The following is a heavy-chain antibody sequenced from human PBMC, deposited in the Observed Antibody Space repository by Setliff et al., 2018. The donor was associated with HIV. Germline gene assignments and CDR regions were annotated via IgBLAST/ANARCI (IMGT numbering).Heavy chain of an antibody. J-gene: IGHJ4*02. CDR2: ITSTGSTI. D-gene: IGHD3-10*01. V-gene: IGHV3-48*01. CDR1: GFTFSDCS. Sequence: TGGSLRLSCAASGFTFSDCSMNWVRQAPGKGLEWISYITSTGSTIFYADSVKGRFTISRDNAKNSLYLQMNSLRAEDTAVYYCASVLRYYGSGSYPFGYWGQGTLVTVSS. CDR3: ASVLRYYGSGSYPFGY.